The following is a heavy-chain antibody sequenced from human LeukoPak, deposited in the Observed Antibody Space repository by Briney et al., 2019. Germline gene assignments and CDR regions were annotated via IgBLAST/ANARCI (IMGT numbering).Heavy chain of an antibody. CDR2: IAFDDTDR. CDR1: GFTFSSYA. Sequence: HPGGSLRLSCAASGFTFSSYAMHWVRQAPGKGLEWVAAIAFDDTDRYYIDSVKGRFTISRDDSKNALYLHMTSLRAEDTAVYYCTNSDDYGDYWGQGTLVTVSS. CDR3: TNSDDYGDY. J-gene: IGHJ4*02. V-gene: IGHV3-30*04.